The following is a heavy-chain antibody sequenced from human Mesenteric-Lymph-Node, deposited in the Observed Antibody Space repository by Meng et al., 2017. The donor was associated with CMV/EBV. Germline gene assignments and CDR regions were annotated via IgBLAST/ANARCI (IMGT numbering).Heavy chain of an antibody. V-gene: IGHV3-9*01. CDR1: GFTFDDYA. Sequence: SLKISCAASGFTFDDYAMHWVRQVPGKGLEWVSGISWNSNVIGYADSVKGRFTISRDNAKNSLYLQMNSLRAEDTALYYCAKDFVPHPHNGFDIWGQGTMVTVSS. J-gene: IGHJ3*02. D-gene: IGHD6-6*01. CDR3: AKDFVPHPHNGFDI. CDR2: ISWNSNVI.